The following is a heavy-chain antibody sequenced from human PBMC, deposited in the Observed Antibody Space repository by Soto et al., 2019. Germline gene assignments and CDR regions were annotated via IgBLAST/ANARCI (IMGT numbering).Heavy chain of an antibody. D-gene: IGHD6-13*01. CDR2: ISGSGGST. CDR1: GFTFSSYA. V-gene: IGHV3-23*01. Sequence: EVQLLESGGGLVQPGGSLRLSCAASGFTFSSYAMSWVRQAPGKGLEWFSAISGSGGSTYYADSVKGRFTISRDNSKNTLYLQMNSLRAEDTAVYYCAKVNSSSWFLAAWFYYYGMDVWGQGTTVTVSS. CDR3: AKVNSSSWFLAAWFYYYGMDV. J-gene: IGHJ6*02.